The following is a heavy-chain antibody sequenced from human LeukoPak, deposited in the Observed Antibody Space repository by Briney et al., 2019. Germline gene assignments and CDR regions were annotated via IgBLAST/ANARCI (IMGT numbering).Heavy chain of an antibody. D-gene: IGHD5-24*01. CDR3: AILPPDNWNY. CDR2: IGPGSSTI. V-gene: IGHV3-48*02. Sequence: GGSLRLSCAASGFTLSRYSINAVRQAPGKGLEWVSHIGPGSSTIYYADSVKGRFTISRDNAKNSLYLQMNRKRDEDPAVYFCAILPPDNWNYWGQGTLVIVSS. CDR1: GFTLSRYS. J-gene: IGHJ4*02.